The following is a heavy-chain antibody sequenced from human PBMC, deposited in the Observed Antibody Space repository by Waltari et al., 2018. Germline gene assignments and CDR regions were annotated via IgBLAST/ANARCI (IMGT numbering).Heavy chain of an antibody. CDR1: GFTFSSDS. CDR3: ARDHDYGDS. Sequence: EVQLVESGGGLVQPGGSLRLSCAASGFTFSSDSMNWVRQAPGKGVELFSDISSSSSTIYYADSAKGRITIASDNAKNSLYLKMNSLRDEDTAVYYCARDHDYGDSWCPGTLVTVSS. J-gene: IGHJ4*02. CDR2: ISSSSSTI. V-gene: IGHV3-48*02.